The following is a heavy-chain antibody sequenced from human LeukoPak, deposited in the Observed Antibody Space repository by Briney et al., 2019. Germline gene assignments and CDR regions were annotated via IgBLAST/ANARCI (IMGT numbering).Heavy chain of an antibody. CDR3: ARDSSSWGPHWLLRWYNWFDP. D-gene: IGHD6-13*01. CDR2: ISSSTAYT. CDR1: GFIFSTYS. V-gene: IGHV3-21*04. J-gene: IGHJ5*02. Sequence: GGSLRLSCGASGFIFSTYSMTWVRQAPGKGLEWVASISSSTAYTSYADSVKGRFTISRDNAKNSLFLQMNSLRAEDTAVYYCARDSSSWGPHWLLRWYNWFDPWGQGTLVTVSS.